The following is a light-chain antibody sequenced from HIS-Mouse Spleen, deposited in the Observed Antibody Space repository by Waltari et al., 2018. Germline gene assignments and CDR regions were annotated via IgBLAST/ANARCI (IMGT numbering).Light chain of an antibody. V-gene: IGLV3-27*01. CDR1: VLAKPY. J-gene: IGLJ3*02. CDR2: KDS. Sequence: HEPPHPPPVSVSPAQTARITCSGHVLAKPYSRWFQQKPGQAPVLGIYKDSERPSGIPERFSGSSSGTTVTLTIGGAQVEDEADYYCYSAADNNLVFGGGTKLTVL. CDR3: YSAADNNLV.